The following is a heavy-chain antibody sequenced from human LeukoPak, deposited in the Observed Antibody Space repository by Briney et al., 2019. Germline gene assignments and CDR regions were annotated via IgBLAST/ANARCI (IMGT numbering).Heavy chain of an antibody. CDR1: GDSISSYY. CDR2: IYYSGST. J-gene: IGHJ6*03. D-gene: IGHD2-8*01. V-gene: IGHV4-59*01. Sequence: SETLSLTCTVSGDSISSYYWSWIRQPPGKGLEWIGYIYYSGSTNYNPSLKSRVTISVDTSKNQFSLKLSSVTAADTAVYYCARDPWSYYYMDVWGKGTTVTVSS. CDR3: ARDPWSYYYMDV.